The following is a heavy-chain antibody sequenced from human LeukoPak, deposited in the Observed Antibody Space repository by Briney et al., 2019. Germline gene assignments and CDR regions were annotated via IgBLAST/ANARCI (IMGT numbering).Heavy chain of an antibody. J-gene: IGHJ5*02. D-gene: IGHD1-26*01. CDR1: GGSISSSGYY. V-gene: IGHV4-39*01. Sequence: SETLSLTCTVSGGSISSSGYYWGLIRQPPGKGLEWNASIYCSGSTYYNPSLKSRVTISVDTSKNQLSLKLSSLTAADTAVYYCARHEYSGSYYGLSWFDPWGQGTLVTVSS. CDR2: IYCSGST. CDR3: ARHEYSGSYYGLSWFDP.